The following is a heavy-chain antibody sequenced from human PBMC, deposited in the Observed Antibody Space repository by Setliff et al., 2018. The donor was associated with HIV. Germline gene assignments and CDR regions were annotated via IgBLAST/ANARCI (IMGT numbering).Heavy chain of an antibody. CDR3: NIYYYYYMDV. V-gene: IGHV4-34*01. CDR1: GGSFSGYY. CDR2: INHSGST. J-gene: IGHJ6*03. Sequence: SEPLSLTCAVYGGSFSGYYWSWIRQPPGKGLEWIGEINHSGSTNYNPSLKSRVTISVDTSKNQFSLKLSSVTAADTAVYYCNIYYYYYMDVWGKGTTVTVSS.